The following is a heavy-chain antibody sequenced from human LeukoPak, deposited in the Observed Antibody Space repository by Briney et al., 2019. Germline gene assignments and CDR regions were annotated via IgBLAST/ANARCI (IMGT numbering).Heavy chain of an antibody. J-gene: IGHJ6*03. D-gene: IGHD2-2*01. CDR2: ISYDGSNK. V-gene: IGHV3-30*03. CDR3: ARDSIVVVPAAISYYYYYYMDV. Sequence: PGRSLRLSCAASGFTFSSYGMHWVRQAPGKGLEWVAVISYDGSNKYYADSVKGRFTISRDNSKNTLYLQMNSLRAEDTAVYYCARDSIVVVPAAISYYYYYYMDVWGKGTTVTVSS. CDR1: GFTFSSYG.